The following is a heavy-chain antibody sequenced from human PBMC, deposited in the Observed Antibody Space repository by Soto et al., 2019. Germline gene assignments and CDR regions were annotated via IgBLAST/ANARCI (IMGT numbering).Heavy chain of an antibody. J-gene: IGHJ4*02. CDR1: GFTFSSYA. CDR3: AKDMLRHLRSSFPFDY. V-gene: IGHV3-23*01. Sequence: GGSLRLSCAASGFTFSSYAMSWVRQAPGKGLEWVSAISGSGGSTYYADSVKGRFTISRDNSKNTLYLQMNSLRAEDTAVYYCAKDMLRHLRSSFPFDYWGQGTLVTVSS. CDR2: ISGSGGST. D-gene: IGHD3-3*01.